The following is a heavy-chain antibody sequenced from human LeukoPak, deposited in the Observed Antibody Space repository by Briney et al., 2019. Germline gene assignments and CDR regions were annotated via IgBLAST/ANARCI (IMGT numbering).Heavy chain of an antibody. V-gene: IGHV3-30*02. J-gene: IGHJ3*02. CDR2: IRYDGINK. CDR1: GFPFSIYD. Sequence: GRSLSLSCTASGFPFSIYDMHWARQATGKALECVAFIRYDGINKYYADSVKGRFSISRDNSKNTLYLQMNSLRAEDTAVYYCAKGGEVQLWSPEDAFYIWGQGTMVTVSS. CDR3: AKGGEVQLWSPEDAFYI. D-gene: IGHD5-18*01.